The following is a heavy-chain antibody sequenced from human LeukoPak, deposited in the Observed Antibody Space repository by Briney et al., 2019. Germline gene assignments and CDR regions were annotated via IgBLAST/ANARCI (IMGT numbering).Heavy chain of an antibody. CDR3: AREGASLILMVIPPDY. D-gene: IGHD3-22*01. CDR1: GFTFSSYA. V-gene: IGHV3-23*01. CDR2: ISYSGDNT. Sequence: GGSLRLSCAASGFTFSSYAMSWVRQAPGKGLEWVSAISYSGDNTHYTDSVKGRLTISRDNSKNTLYLQMNSLRVEDTAIYYCAREGASLILMVIPPDYWGQGTLVTVSS. J-gene: IGHJ4*02.